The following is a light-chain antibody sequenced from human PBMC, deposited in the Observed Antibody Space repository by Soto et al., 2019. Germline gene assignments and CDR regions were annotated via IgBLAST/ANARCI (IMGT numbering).Light chain of an antibody. Sequence: QAVVTQSPSASASLGASVKLTCTLSGGHSSYAIAWHQQQPEKGPRYLMKLKSDGSHSKGDGIPDRFSGSSSGAERYLTISSLQSEDEADYYCQTWGTGVIFGGGTKLTVL. CDR3: QTWGTGVI. CDR1: GGHSSYA. J-gene: IGLJ2*01. V-gene: IGLV4-69*01. CDR2: LKSDGSH.